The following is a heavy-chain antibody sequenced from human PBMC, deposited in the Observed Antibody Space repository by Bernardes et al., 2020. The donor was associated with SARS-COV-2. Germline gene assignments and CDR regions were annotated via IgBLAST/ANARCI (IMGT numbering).Heavy chain of an antibody. CDR1: GGSFGGYY. CDR3: ARGRGPGELNY. J-gene: IGHJ4*02. Sequence: SETLSLTCAVYGGSFGGYYWSWIRQPPGKGLEWIGEINHSGSTNYNPSLKSRVTISEDTSKNQLSLNLNSVTAADTAVYYWARGRGPGELNYWGQGTLVTVSS. CDR2: INHSGST. D-gene: IGHD1-26*01. V-gene: IGHV4-34*01.